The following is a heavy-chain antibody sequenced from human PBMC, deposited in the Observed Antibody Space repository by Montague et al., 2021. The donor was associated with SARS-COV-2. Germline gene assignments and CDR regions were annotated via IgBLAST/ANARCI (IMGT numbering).Heavy chain of an antibody. J-gene: IGHJ3*02. CDR2: IYYSGST. Sequence: TLSLTCTVSGGSISSGGYYWSWIRQHPGKGLEWIGYIYYSGSTYYNPSLRSRVTISVDTSKDQFSLKLSSVTAADTAVYYCARARITMIVVVNAFDIWGQGTMVTVSS. CDR1: GGSISSGGYY. CDR3: ARARITMIVVVNAFDI. D-gene: IGHD3-22*01. V-gene: IGHV4-31*03.